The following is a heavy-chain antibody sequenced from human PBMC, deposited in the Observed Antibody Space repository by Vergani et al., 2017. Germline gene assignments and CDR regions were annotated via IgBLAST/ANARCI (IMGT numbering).Heavy chain of an antibody. CDR3: ARVVYQLPRHDAFDI. Sequence: EVQLVESGGGLVQPGGSLRLSCAASGFTFSSYWMSWVRQAPGKGLEWVANIKQDGSEKYYVDSVKGRFTISRDNAKNSLYLQSNSLRAEDTAVYYCARVVYQLPRHDAFDIWGQGTMVTVSS. J-gene: IGHJ3*02. D-gene: IGHD2-2*01. CDR2: IKQDGSEK. CDR1: GFTFSSYW. V-gene: IGHV3-7*01.